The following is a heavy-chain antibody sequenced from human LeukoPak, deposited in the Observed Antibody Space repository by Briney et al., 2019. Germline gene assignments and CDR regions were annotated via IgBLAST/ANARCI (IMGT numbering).Heavy chain of an antibody. CDR3: AREIVGAATGGYGMDV. CDR1: GGSISSYY. D-gene: IGHD1-26*01. J-gene: IGHJ6*02. Sequence: SETLSLTCTVSGGSISSYYWSWIRQPPGKGLEWIGYIYYAGSTNYNPSLKSRVTMSVDTSKNQFSLKLTSVTAANTAVYFCAREIVGAATGGYGMDVWGQGTTVTVSS. CDR2: IYYAGST. V-gene: IGHV4-59*01.